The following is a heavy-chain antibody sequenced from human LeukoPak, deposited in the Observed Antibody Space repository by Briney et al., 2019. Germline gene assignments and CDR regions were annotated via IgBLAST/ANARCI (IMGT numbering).Heavy chain of an antibody. Sequence: SETLSLTCAVHGGSFSGYFWSWIRRPPGKGLEWIGEINHSGSTNYNPSLKSRVTISIDTSKNQFYLKLSSVTAADTAVYYCAGVPMVRGVTTSDYWGQGTLVTVSS. CDR1: GGSFSGYF. D-gene: IGHD3-10*01. J-gene: IGHJ4*02. V-gene: IGHV4-34*01. CDR2: INHSGST. CDR3: AGVPMVRGVTTSDY.